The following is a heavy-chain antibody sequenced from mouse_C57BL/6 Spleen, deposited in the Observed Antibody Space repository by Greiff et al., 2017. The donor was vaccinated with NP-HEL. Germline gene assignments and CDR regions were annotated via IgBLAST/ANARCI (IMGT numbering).Heavy chain of an antibody. Sequence: QVQLQQPGAELVKPGASVKLSCKASGYTFTSYWMQWVKQRPGQGLEWIGEIDPSDSYTTYNQKFKGKATLTVDTSSSTAYMQLSSLTSEDSAVYYCARSRGYDPAYWGQGTTLTVSS. CDR1: GYTFTSYW. CDR2: IDPSDSYT. J-gene: IGHJ2*01. V-gene: IGHV1-50*01. CDR3: ARSRGYDPAY. D-gene: IGHD2-2*01.